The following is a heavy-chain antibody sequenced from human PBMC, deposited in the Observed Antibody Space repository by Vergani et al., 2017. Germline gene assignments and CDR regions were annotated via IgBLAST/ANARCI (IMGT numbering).Heavy chain of an antibody. V-gene: IGHV4-61*02. J-gene: IGHJ4*02. Sequence: QVQLQESGPGLVKPSQTLSLTCTVFCGHISSASYYWSWLRQPAGKGLEWIGRLYTSGGTNYNPSLKSRVTMSIDTSKNQSSLRLRSVTAADTAVYYCARDSAGITAADIYWGQGILVTVSS. D-gene: IGHD6-13*01. CDR2: LYTSGGT. CDR3: ARDSAGITAADIY. CDR1: CGHISSASYY.